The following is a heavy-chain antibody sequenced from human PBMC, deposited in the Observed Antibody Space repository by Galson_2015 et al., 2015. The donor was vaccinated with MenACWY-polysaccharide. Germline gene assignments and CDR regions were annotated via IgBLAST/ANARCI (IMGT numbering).Heavy chain of an antibody. CDR2: ISGRGGST. J-gene: IGHJ4*02. CDR3: AKDDRSGWFGIFDY. V-gene: IGHV3-23*01. CDR1: GFTFSSYA. D-gene: IGHD6-19*01. Sequence: SLRLSCAASGFTFSSYAMSWVRQAPGKGLEWVSAISGRGGSTYYAESVRGRFTISRDNSKNTLYLQMNSLSAEDTAIYYCAKDDRSGWFGIFDYWGQGILVTVSS.